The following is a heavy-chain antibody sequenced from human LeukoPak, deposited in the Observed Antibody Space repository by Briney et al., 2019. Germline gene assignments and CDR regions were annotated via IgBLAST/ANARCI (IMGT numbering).Heavy chain of an antibody. V-gene: IGHV4-34*01. D-gene: IGHD6-13*01. CDR2: INHSGST. CDR3: ARGLAAAGISDY. Sequence: SSETLSLTCAVYGGSFSGYCWSWIRQPPGKGLEWIGEINHSGSTNYNPSLKSRVTISVDTSKNQFSLKLSSVTAADTAVYYCARGLAAAGISDYWGQGTLVTVSS. CDR1: GGSFSGYC. J-gene: IGHJ4*02.